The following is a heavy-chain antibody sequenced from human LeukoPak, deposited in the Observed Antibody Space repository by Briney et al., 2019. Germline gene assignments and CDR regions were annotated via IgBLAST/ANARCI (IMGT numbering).Heavy chain of an antibody. CDR3: ARGSRDYDILTALFLHDAFDI. V-gene: IGHV1-18*01. D-gene: IGHD3-9*01. CDR2: ISAYNGNT. CDR1: GYTFTSYG. Sequence: GASVKVSCKASGYTFTSYGIIWVRQAPGQGLEWMGWISAYNGNTNYAQKLQGRVTMTTDTSTSTAYMELRSLRSDDTAVYYCARGSRDYDILTALFLHDAFDIWGQGTMVTVSS. J-gene: IGHJ3*02.